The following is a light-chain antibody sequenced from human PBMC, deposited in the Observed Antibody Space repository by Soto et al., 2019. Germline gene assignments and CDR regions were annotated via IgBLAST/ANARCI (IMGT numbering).Light chain of an antibody. CDR1: QSVSSNF. CDR2: GAS. V-gene: IGKV3-20*01. CDR3: QQLGSSPRYT. Sequence: EIVLTQSPGTLSLSPGERATLSCRASQSVSSNFLAWYQQKPGQAPRLLIYGASSRATGIPDRFSGSGSGTDFTLTINRLEPEDFAVYYCQQLGSSPRYTFGQGTKLEIK. J-gene: IGKJ2*01.